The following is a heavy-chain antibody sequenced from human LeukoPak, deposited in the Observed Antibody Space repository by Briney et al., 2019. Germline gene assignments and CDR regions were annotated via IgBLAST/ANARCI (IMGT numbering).Heavy chain of an antibody. Sequence: ESGPTLVKPTQTLTLTCTFSGFSLSTSGVGVGRIRQPPGKALEWLALIYWDDDKRYRPSLKSRLTITKDTSKNQVVLTMTNMDPVDTATYYCAHRGYYDSSGAWDYFDYWGQGTLVTVSS. V-gene: IGHV2-5*02. CDR3: AHRGYYDSSGAWDYFDY. CDR1: GFSLSTSGVG. CDR2: IYWDDDK. J-gene: IGHJ4*02. D-gene: IGHD3-22*01.